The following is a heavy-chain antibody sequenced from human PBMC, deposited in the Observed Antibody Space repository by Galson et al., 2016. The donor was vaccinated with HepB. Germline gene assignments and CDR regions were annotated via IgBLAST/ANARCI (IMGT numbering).Heavy chain of an antibody. CDR2: INSDGSST. CDR1: GFTFSTYW. V-gene: IGHV3-74*01. CDR3: ARGDLGGAARPEVAY. D-gene: IGHD6-6*01. Sequence: SLRLSCAASGFTFSTYWMHWVRQAPRKGLVYVSRINSDGSSTTYADSVKGRFTISRDNAKNTLYLQMNSLRAEDTALYYCARGDLGGAARPEVAYWGQGTLVTVAS. J-gene: IGHJ4*02.